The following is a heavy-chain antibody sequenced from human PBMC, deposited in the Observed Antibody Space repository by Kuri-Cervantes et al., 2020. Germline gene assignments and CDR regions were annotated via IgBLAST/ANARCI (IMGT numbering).Heavy chain of an antibody. CDR3: AAGGYGSGSSTPFYFDY. J-gene: IGHJ4*02. V-gene: IGHV3-23*01. CDR1: GFTFSSSW. CDR2: ISGSGGST. D-gene: IGHD3-10*01. Sequence: GESLKISCAASGFTFSSSWMHWVCQAPEKGLEWVSAISGSGGSTYYADSVKGRFTISRDNSKNTLYLQMNSLRAEDTAVYYCAAGGYGSGSSTPFYFDYWGQGTLVTVSS.